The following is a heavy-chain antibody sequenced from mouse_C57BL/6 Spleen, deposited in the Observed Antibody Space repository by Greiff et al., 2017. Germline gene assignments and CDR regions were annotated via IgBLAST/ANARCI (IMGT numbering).Heavy chain of an antibody. D-gene: IGHD1-1*01. J-gene: IGHJ2*01. CDR3: ASYYGSSPYFDY. V-gene: IGHV1-39*01. Sequence: EVQLKESGPELVKPGASVKISCKASGYSFTDYNMNWVKQSNGKSLEWIGVINPNYGTTSYNQKFKGKATLTVDQSSSTAYMQLNSLTSEDSAVYYCASYYGSSPYFDYWGQGTTLTVSS. CDR1: GYSFTDYN. CDR2: INPNYGTT.